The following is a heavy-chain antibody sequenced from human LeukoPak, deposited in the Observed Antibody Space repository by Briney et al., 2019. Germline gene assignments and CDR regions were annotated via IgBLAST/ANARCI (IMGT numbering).Heavy chain of an antibody. D-gene: IGHD3-10*01. CDR3: ASFKGFGESGDY. Sequence: GGSLRLSCAASGFTVSSNYMSWVRQAPGKGLEWVSSISSSSSYIYYADSVKGRFTISRDNAKNSLYLQMNSLRAEDTAVYYCASFKGFGESGDYWGQGTLVTVSS. V-gene: IGHV3-21*04. CDR2: ISSSSSYI. J-gene: IGHJ4*02. CDR1: GFTVSSNY.